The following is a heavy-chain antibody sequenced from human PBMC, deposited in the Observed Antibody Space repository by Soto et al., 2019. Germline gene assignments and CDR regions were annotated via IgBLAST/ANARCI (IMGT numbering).Heavy chain of an antibody. Sequence: QVQLVESGGGVVQPGRSLRLSCAASGFTFSSYAMHWVRQAPGKGLEWVAVISYDGSNKYYADSVKGRFTISRDNSKNTADLQMNRLRAEDTAVYYWARDHVGVASTFRASHYGMGVWGPGTTVTVSS. J-gene: IGHJ6*02. V-gene: IGHV3-30-3*01. D-gene: IGHD2-15*01. CDR3: ARDHVGVASTFRASHYGMGV. CDR1: GFTFSSYA. CDR2: ISYDGSNK.